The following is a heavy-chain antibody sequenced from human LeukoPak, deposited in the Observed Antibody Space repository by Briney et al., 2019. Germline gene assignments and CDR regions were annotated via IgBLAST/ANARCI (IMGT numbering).Heavy chain of an antibody. CDR2: IRYNGNNQ. CDR1: GFTFNNYG. D-gene: IGHD3-10*01. J-gene: IGHJ6*03. CDR3: AKDSAYYYIDV. V-gene: IGHV3-30*02. Sequence: PRRSLRLSCAASGFTFNNYGMHWVRQAPGKGLGWVAFIRYNGNNQYYADSVKGRFTISRDNSKNTLYLQMNSLKGDDTAVAYCAKDSAYYYIDVWGKGTTVIISS.